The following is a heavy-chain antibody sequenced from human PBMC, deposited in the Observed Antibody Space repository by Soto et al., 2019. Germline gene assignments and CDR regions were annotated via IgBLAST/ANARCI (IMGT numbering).Heavy chain of an antibody. V-gene: IGHV3-30*04. CDR3: ARDLACRYGGRDCPNGIDV. J-gene: IGHJ6*02. CDR1: GFASSDYA. D-gene: IGHD2-21*02. Sequence: QVQLLESGGGVVQPGGSLRLSCGASGFASSDYAMHWVRQAPGQGLEWTATISFDGNKRFYADSVKGRLTISRDNSKTTLYLEMHSLRGEDMAVYYCARDLACRYGGRDCPNGIDVWGPGTMVTVSS. CDR2: ISFDGNKR.